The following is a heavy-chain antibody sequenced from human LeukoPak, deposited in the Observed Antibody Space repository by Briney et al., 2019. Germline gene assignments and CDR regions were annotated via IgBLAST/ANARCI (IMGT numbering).Heavy chain of an antibody. V-gene: IGHV1-2*02. Sequence: ASVKVSCKASGYTFTGYYMHWVRQAPGQGLEWMGWINPNSGGTNYAQKFQGRVTMTRDTSISTAYMELSRLRSDDTAVYYCARAMIVVVDWGLFDYWGQGTLVTVSS. CDR2: INPNSGGT. CDR3: ARAMIVVVDWGLFDY. J-gene: IGHJ4*02. CDR1: GYTFTGYY. D-gene: IGHD3-22*01.